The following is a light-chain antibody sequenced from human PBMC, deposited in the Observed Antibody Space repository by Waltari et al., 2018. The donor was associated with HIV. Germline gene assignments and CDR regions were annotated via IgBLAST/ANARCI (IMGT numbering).Light chain of an antibody. CDR3: QQANSFPHT. CDR2: AAS. CDR1: QGIKTW. Sequence: DIEMAQSPSYVSASVGDRVTITCRAGQGIKTWLAWYQQRPAKAPTLLVYAASRLQRGVPARFNGSGSGLDFTLTITDFQPNDSAIYYCQQANSFPHTFGGGTRVDI. J-gene: IGKJ4*01. V-gene: IGKV1-12*01.